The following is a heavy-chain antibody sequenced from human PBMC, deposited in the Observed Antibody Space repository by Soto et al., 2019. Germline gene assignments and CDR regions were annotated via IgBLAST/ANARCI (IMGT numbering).Heavy chain of an antibody. CDR3: ARLDSGSYPYYYYYGMDV. D-gene: IGHD1-26*01. Sequence: GESLKISXKVSGYSFTSYWIGWVRQMPGKGLEWMGGIYPGDSDSRYSPSFQGQVTISADNSISTAYLQWSSLKASDTAMYYCARLDSGSYPYYYYYGMDVWGQGTTVTVSS. CDR1: GYSFTSYW. CDR2: IYPGDSDS. J-gene: IGHJ6*02. V-gene: IGHV5-51*01.